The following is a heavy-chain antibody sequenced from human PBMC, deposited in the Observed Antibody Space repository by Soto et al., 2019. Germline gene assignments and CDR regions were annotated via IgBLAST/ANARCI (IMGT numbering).Heavy chain of an antibody. CDR2: ISGSGAST. J-gene: IGHJ4*02. D-gene: IGHD6-19*01. Sequence: EVQLLESGGGLVQPGGSLRLSCAASGFTFISYAMTWVRQAPGKGLEWVSGISGSGASTYYADSVKGRFTISRDNSKNTLYLQMNSLRAEDTAIYYCSETLSSRFGWSLDYWGQGSLVTVPS. CDR3: SETLSSRFGWSLDY. V-gene: IGHV3-23*01. CDR1: GFTFISYA.